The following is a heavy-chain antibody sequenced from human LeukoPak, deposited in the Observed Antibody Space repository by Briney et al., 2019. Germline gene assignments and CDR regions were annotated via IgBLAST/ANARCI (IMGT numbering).Heavy chain of an antibody. D-gene: IGHD3-9*01. CDR3: ARILPPYYDIYAFDI. J-gene: IGHJ3*02. CDR1: GGSISSSSYY. V-gene: IGHV4-39*01. Sequence: SETLSLTCTVSGGSISSSSYYWGWIRQPPGKGLEWIGSIYYSGSTYYNPSLKSRVTISVDTSKNQFSLKLSSVTAADTAVYYCARILPPYYDIYAFDIWGQGTMATVSS. CDR2: IYYSGST.